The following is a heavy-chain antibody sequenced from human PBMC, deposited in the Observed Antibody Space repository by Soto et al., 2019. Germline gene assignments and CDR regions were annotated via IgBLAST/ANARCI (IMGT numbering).Heavy chain of an antibody. D-gene: IGHD5-18*01. CDR1: GFIFSSYW. CDR2: INSDGSST. Sequence: GGSLRLSCAASGFIFSSYWMHWVRQAPGKGLVWVSRINSDGSSTSYADSVKGRFTISRDNSKNTLYLQMNSLRVEDTAVYYCARDRIQLVEYYFDYWGQGTLVTVSS. CDR3: ARDRIQLVEYYFDY. J-gene: IGHJ4*02. V-gene: IGHV3-74*01.